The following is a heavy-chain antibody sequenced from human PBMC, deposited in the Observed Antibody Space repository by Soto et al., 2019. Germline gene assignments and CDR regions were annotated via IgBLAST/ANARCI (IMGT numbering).Heavy chain of an antibody. J-gene: IGHJ6*02. CDR1: GGSISSGDYY. D-gene: IGHD6-13*01. CDR2: IYYSGST. V-gene: IGHV4-30-4*01. Sequence: PSETLSLTCTVSGGSISSGDYYWSWIRQPPGKGLEWIGYIYYSGSTYYNPSLKSRVTISVDTSKNQFSLKLSSVTAADTAVYYCARDSSRSSEGHYGMDVCGQGPTVTVYS. CDR3: ARDSSRSSEGHYGMDV.